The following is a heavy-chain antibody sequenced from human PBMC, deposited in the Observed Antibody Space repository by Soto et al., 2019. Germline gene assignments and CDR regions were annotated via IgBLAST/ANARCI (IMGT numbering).Heavy chain of an antibody. J-gene: IGHJ2*01. V-gene: IGHV3-23*01. CDR2: ISGSGGST. Sequence: EVQLLESGGGLVQPGGSLRLSCAASGFTFSSYAMSWVRQAPGKGLEWVSAISGSGGSTYYADSVKGRFTISRDDAKNSLYLQMNSLRAEDTAVYYCAKVWGVAWLVHWYFDLWGRGTLVTVSS. CDR1: GFTFSSYA. D-gene: IGHD6-19*01. CDR3: AKVWGVAWLVHWYFDL.